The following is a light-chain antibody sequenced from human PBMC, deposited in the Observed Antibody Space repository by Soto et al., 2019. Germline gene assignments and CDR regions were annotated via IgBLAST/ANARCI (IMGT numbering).Light chain of an antibody. Sequence: QSVLTQPASVSGSPGQSITIFCTGTSSDVGGYNYVSWYQQHPGKAPKLMIYDVNNRPSGVSNRFSGSKSGNTASLTISGLQAEDEADYYCSSYTSSSAYVFGTGTKVTVL. CDR1: SSDVGGYNY. CDR3: SSYTSSSAYV. V-gene: IGLV2-14*03. J-gene: IGLJ1*01. CDR2: DVN.